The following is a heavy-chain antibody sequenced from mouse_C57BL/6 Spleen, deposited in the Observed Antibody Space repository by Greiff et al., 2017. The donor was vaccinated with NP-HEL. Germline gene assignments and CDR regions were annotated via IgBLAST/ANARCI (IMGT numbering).Heavy chain of an antibody. CDR1: GYTFTSYW. D-gene: IGHD2-3*01. Sequence: VKLQQPGAELVKPGASVKMSCKASGYTFTSYWITWVKQRPGQGLEWIGDIYPGSGSTNYNEKFKSKATLTVDTSSSTAYMQLSSLTSEDSAVYYCARYGVLDDASMDYWGQGTSVTVSS. CDR3: ARYGVLDDASMDY. V-gene: IGHV1-55*01. CDR2: IYPGSGST. J-gene: IGHJ4*01.